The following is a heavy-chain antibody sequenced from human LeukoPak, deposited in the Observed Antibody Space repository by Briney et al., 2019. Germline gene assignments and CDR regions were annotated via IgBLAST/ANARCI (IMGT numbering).Heavy chain of an antibody. D-gene: IGHD3-9*01. CDR2: NYYSAST. CDR3: ARVPLHYDILTGYYNRWFDP. J-gene: IGHJ5*02. Sequence: KTSETLSLTRTVSGGSISSYYWSSIRQPPRKRLEWIGDNYYSASTNYTPSLKSRVTISVDSSKNQFSLKLSSVTAADTAVYYCARVPLHYDILTGYYNRWFDPWGQGTLVTVSS. V-gene: IGHV4-59*01. CDR1: GGSISSYY.